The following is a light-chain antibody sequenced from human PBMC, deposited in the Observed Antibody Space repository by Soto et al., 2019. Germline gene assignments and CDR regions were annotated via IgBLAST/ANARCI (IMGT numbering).Light chain of an antibody. CDR2: EVN. Sequence: QCVLTQPPSASGSPGQSVTITSTGTSSDVGGYIYVSWYQQHPGKVPKLMIYEVNKRPSGVPDRFSGSRSGNTASLTVSGLQTEDEADYYCSSYAGSNYVFGTGTKVTVL. CDR1: SSDVGGYIY. V-gene: IGLV2-8*01. CDR3: SSYAGSNYV. J-gene: IGLJ1*01.